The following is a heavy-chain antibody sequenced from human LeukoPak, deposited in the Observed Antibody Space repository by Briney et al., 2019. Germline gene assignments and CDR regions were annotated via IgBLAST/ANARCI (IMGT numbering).Heavy chain of an antibody. CDR1: GFTVSSNY. J-gene: IGHJ3*02. V-gene: IGHV3-53*01. CDR3: ARDRADSPAANAFDI. D-gene: IGHD3-22*01. Sequence: GGSLRLSCAASGFTVSSNYMSWVRQAPGKGLEWVSVIYSGGSTYYADSVKGRFTISRDNSKNTLYLQMNSLRAEDTAVYYCARDRADSPAANAFDIWGQGTMVTVSS. CDR2: IYSGGST.